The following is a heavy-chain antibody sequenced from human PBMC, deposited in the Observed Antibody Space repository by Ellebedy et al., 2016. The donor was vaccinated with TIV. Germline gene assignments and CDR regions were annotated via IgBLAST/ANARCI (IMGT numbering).Heavy chain of an antibody. CDR3: SRGTDIGY. V-gene: IGHV3-48*04. CDR2: ITSSSSII. Sequence: GESLKISXAASGFTFSSYNMNWVRQAPGKGLEWVSSITSSSSIIYYADSVKGRFTISRDNAKNSLFLQMNSLRAEDTAVYYCSRGTDIGYWGQGTLVTVSS. J-gene: IGHJ4*02. CDR1: GFTFSSYN.